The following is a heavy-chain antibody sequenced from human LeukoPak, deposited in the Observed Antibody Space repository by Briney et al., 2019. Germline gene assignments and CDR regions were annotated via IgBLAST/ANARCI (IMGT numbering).Heavy chain of an antibody. J-gene: IGHJ3*02. CDR2: ISSSSSTI. CDR1: GFTFSSYS. Sequence: GGSLRLSCAASGFTFSSYSMNWVRQAPGKGLEWVSYISSSSSTIYYADSVQGRFTISRDNAQESVFLQMNSLRADDTAVYYCARTYDFGRGPPGDAFDNWGPGTLVTVSS. V-gene: IGHV3-48*01. CDR3: ARTYDFGRGPPGDAFDN. D-gene: IGHD3-3*01.